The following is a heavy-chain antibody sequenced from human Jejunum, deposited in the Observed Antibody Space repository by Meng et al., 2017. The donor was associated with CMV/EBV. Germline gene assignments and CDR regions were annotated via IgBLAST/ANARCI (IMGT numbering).Heavy chain of an antibody. D-gene: IGHD3-3*01. Sequence: TVAGGHVSSDHYYWSWIRQPPGKGLEWMGYTGNTNYNPSLRRRVTISTDESKNQFSLRMTAVTTADTAVYYCARGWAEYRFSGAMDVWGRGTLVTVSS. V-gene: IGHV4-61*01. CDR2: YTGNT. CDR1: GGHVSSDHYY. J-gene: IGHJ6*02. CDR3: ARGWAEYRFSGAMDV.